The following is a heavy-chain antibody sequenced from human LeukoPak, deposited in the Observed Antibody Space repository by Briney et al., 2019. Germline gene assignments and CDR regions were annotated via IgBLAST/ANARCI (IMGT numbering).Heavy chain of an antibody. V-gene: IGHV1-69*06. D-gene: IGHD1-26*01. CDR1: RGTFSSYA. CDR3: AKGYGWEASYYYYYMDV. CDR2: IIPIFGTA. Sequence: ASVKVSCKASRGTFSSYAISWVRQDPGQGLEWMGGIIPIFGTANYAQKFQGRVTITADKSTSTAYMELSSLRTEDTAVYYCAKGYGWEASYYYYYMDVWGKGTTVTISS. J-gene: IGHJ6*03.